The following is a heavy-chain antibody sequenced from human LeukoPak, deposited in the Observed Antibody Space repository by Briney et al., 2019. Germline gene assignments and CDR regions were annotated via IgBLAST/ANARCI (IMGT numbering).Heavy chain of an antibody. CDR1: GFTFDDYA. D-gene: IGHD3-3*01. Sequence: GGSMRLSCAASGFTFDDYAMHWVRQAPGKSLEWVSLISGDGTSTYYADSVEGRFTITRDNSKNSLYLQVNSLTTEDTALYYCAKDMGPLGTIWLDYWGQGTLVTVSS. CDR3: AKDMGPLGTIWLDY. V-gene: IGHV3-43*02. CDR2: ISGDGTST. J-gene: IGHJ4*02.